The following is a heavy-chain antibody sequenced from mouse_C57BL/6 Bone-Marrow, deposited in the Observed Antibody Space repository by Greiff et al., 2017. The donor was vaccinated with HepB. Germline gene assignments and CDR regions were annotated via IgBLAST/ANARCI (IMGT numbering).Heavy chain of an antibody. CDR2: IDPENGDT. J-gene: IGHJ3*01. CDR3: TWYCGSKSPFAY. D-gene: IGHD1-1*01. CDR1: GFNIKDDY. V-gene: IGHV14-4*01. Sequence: VQLQQSGAELVRPGASVKLSCTASGFNIKDDYMHWVKQRPEQGLEWIGWIDPENGDTEYASKFQGKATITADTSSNTAYLQLSSLTSEDTAVYYCTWYCGSKSPFAYWGQGTLVTVSA.